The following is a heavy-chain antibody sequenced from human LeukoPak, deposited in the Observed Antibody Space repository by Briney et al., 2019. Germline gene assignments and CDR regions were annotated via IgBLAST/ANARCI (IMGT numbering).Heavy chain of an antibody. D-gene: IGHD6-13*01. CDR1: GFTFSSYA. CDR3: AKGRGSSWYLFDY. Sequence: PGGSLRLSCAASGFTFSSYAMNWVRQARGKGLEWVSAISGGGGSTYYADSVKGRFTISRDNSKNTLYLQMNSLRAEDTAVYYCAKGRGSSWYLFDYWGQGTLVTVSS. J-gene: IGHJ4*02. CDR2: ISGGGGST. V-gene: IGHV3-23*01.